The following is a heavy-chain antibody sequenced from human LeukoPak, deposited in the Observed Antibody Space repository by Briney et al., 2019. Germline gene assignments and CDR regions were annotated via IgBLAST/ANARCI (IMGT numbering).Heavy chain of an antibody. J-gene: IGHJ4*02. V-gene: IGHV4-59*01. CDR3: ASYIAVAGTIDY. Sequence: SETLSLTCTVSGGSISSYYWSWIRQPPGKGLEWIGYIYYSGSTNYNPSLKSRVTISVDTSKNQFSLKLSSVTAADTAVYYCASYIAVAGTIDYWGQGTLATVSS. D-gene: IGHD6-19*01. CDR1: GGSISSYY. CDR2: IYYSGST.